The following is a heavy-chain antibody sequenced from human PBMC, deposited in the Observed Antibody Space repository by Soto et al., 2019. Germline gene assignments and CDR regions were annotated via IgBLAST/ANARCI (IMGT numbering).Heavy chain of an antibody. V-gene: IGHV5-51*01. CDR2: IHPSDSET. CDR1: GYNFTAYW. CDR3: ARWSDGYPDY. D-gene: IGHD3-22*01. J-gene: IGHJ4*02. Sequence: GESLKISCEISGYNFTAYWLGWVRQMPGKGLEWMGNIHPSDSETHYRPSFQGQVTFSADKSISTAYLQWATLKASDTAMYYCARWSDGYPDYWGQGTLVTVSS.